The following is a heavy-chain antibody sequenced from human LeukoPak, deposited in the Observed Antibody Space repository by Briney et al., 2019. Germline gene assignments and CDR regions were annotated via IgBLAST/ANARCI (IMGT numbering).Heavy chain of an antibody. D-gene: IGHD3-22*01. Sequence: PSETLSLTRTVSGGSISSSSYYWGWIHQPPGKGLEWIGNIYYSGSTYYNPSLKSRVTISVDTSKNQFSLKLSSVTAADTAVYYCARHSYYYDSSNSYYYFDYWGQGTLVTVSS. V-gene: IGHV4-39*01. CDR2: IYYSGST. CDR1: GGSISSSSYY. J-gene: IGHJ4*02. CDR3: ARHSYYYDSSNSYYYFDY.